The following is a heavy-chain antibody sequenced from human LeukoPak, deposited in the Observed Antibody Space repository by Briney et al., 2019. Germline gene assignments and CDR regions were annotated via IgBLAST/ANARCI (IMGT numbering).Heavy chain of an antibody. Sequence: ASVKVSCKASGYTFTSYAMNWVRQAPGQGLEWMGGIIPIFGTANYAQKFQGRVTITADESTSTAYMELSSLRSEDTAVYYCARAGSYYKLELRYGNYYYYMDVWGKGTTVTVSS. D-gene: IGHD1-7*01. CDR2: IIPIFGTA. CDR3: ARAGSYYKLELRYGNYYYYMDV. J-gene: IGHJ6*03. CDR1: GYTFTSYA. V-gene: IGHV1-69*13.